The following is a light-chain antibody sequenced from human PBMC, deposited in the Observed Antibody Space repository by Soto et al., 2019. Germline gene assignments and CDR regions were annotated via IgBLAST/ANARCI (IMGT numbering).Light chain of an antibody. V-gene: IGKV2-28*01. J-gene: IGKJ5*01. Sequence: DIVMTQSPLSLPVTPGEPASISCRSSQSLLHSNGYNYLDWYLQKPGQSPQLLIYLGSNWASGVPDRFSGSGSGTDFTLKISRVEAEDVGVYYCMQALQTSITFGQGTRLEIK. CDR2: LGS. CDR1: QSLLHSNGYNY. CDR3: MQALQTSIT.